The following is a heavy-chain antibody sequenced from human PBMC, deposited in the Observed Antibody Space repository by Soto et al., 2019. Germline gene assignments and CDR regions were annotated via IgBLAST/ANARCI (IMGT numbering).Heavy chain of an antibody. CDR1: GFTFSSYA. CDR3: TTSSHLTYCGGDCYTMVDY. J-gene: IGHJ4*02. V-gene: IGHV3-23*01. D-gene: IGHD2-21*02. CDR2: ISGSGGST. Sequence: GGSLRLSCAASGFTFSSYAMSWVRQAPGKGLEWVSAISGSGGSTYYADSVKGRFTISRDDSKNTLYLQMNSLETEDTAVYYCTTSSHLTYCGGDCYTMVDYWGQGTLVTVSS.